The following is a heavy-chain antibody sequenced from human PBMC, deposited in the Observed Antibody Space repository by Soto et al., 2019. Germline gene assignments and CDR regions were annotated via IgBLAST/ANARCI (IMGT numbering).Heavy chain of an antibody. J-gene: IGHJ4*02. CDR2: INHSGSS. CDR3: ASRRVMLAARPREY. D-gene: IGHD3-16*01. CDR1: GGSFSGYY. Sequence: AETLSLTCAVYGGSFSGYYWSWIRQPPGKGLEWIGEINHSGSSNYSPSLKSRVTISVDTSKNQFSLKLSSVTAADTAVYYCASRRVMLAARPREYWGQGTMVSVSS. V-gene: IGHV4-34*01.